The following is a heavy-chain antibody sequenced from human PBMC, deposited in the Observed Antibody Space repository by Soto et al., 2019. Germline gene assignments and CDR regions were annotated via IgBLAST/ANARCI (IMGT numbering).Heavy chain of an antibody. J-gene: IGHJ6*02. CDR3: AKDLLGYCSGGSCYSGMDV. Sequence: PGGSLRLSCAASGFTFSSYAMSWVRQAPGKGLEWVSAISGSGGSTYYADSVKGRFTISRDNSKNTLYLQMNSLRAEDTAVYYCAKDLLGYCSGGSCYSGMDVWGQGTTVTVSS. D-gene: IGHD2-15*01. V-gene: IGHV3-23*01. CDR2: ISGSGGST. CDR1: GFTFSSYA.